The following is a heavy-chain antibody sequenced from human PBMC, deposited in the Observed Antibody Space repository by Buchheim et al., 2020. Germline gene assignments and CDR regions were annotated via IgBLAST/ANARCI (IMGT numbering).Heavy chain of an antibody. CDR2: INHRGST. CDR1: GGSFSGYY. V-gene: IGHV4-34*01. J-gene: IGHJ5*02. Sequence: QVQLQQWGAGLLKPSETLSLTCAVHGGSFSGYYWSWIRQPPGKGLEWIGEINHRGSTNYNPSLKSRVTISVDTSKNQYSLKLSSVTAADTAVYYCARAHYWFDPWGQGTL. CDR3: ARAHYWFDP.